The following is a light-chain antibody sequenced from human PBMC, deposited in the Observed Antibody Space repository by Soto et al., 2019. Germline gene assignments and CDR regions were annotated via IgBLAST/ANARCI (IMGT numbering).Light chain of an antibody. Sequence: DIQMTQSPPSLSASVGDRVTITCQTSQDIINYLNWFQEKPGKAPKLLIYDASILETGVTSRFSGSGSGTNFTFTIDSLQPEDFATYYCQESHNRPIFTLGPVTKVDFK. CDR3: QESHNRPIFT. CDR2: DAS. J-gene: IGKJ3*01. CDR1: QDIINY. V-gene: IGKV1-33*01.